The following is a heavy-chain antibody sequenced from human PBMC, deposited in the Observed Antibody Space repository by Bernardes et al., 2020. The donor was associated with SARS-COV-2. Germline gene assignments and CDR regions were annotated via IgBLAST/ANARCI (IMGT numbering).Heavy chain of an antibody. CDR2: IYYSGSA. CDR1: GGSVNNHY. D-gene: IGHD3-3*01. Sequence: SETLPLTCTVSGGSVNNHYWSWIRKSPGKELDFIGYIYYSGSANYNPSLTRRVTMSVDTSKNQFSLIMSSVTAADTAVYYCARLLYSSQYFYMDVWGKGTTVTVSS. CDR3: ARLLYSSQYFYMDV. J-gene: IGHJ6*03. V-gene: IGHV4-59*08.